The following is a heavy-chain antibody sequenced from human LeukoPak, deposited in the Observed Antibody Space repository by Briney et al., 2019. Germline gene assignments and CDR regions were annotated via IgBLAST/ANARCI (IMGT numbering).Heavy chain of an antibody. CDR3: ARRGGYCSSTSCYTGWFDP. Sequence: ASVKVSCKASGGTFSSYAISWVRQAPGQGLEWMGGIIPIFGTANYAQKFQGRVTITADESTSTAYMELSSLRSEDTAVYYCARRGGYCSSTSCYTGWFDPWGQGTLVTVSS. J-gene: IGHJ5*02. CDR1: GGTFSSYA. V-gene: IGHV1-69*13. D-gene: IGHD2-2*02. CDR2: IIPIFGTA.